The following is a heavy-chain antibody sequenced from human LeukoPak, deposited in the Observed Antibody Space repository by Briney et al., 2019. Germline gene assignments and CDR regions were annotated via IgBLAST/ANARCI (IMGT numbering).Heavy chain of an antibody. V-gene: IGHV4-61*01. J-gene: IGHJ6*04. CDR3: ARGGSSWYYYYYGMDV. CDR1: GGSVSSGSYY. Sequence: SETLSLTCTVSGGSVSSGSYYWSWIRQPPGEGLEWIGYIYYSGSTNYNPSLKSRVTISVDTSKNQFSLKLSSVTAADTAVYYCARGGSSWYYYYYGMDVWGKGTTVTVSS. D-gene: IGHD6-13*01. CDR2: IYYSGST.